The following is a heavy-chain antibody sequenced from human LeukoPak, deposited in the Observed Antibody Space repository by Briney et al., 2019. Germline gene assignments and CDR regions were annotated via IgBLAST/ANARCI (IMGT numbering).Heavy chain of an antibody. V-gene: IGHV1-69*05. CDR3: ASNDIVTGLYSTWVH. CDR1: GGNFRNHA. D-gene: IGHD3-9*01. Sequence: ASVKVSCKASGGNFRNHAFSWVRQAPGQGLEWMGGVIPVFRTTNYARRFLDRVTISTDESTSTAYMELTSLRFEDTAVYYWASNDIVTGLYSTWVHWGQGTLVTVSS. CDR2: VIPVFRTT. J-gene: IGHJ4*02.